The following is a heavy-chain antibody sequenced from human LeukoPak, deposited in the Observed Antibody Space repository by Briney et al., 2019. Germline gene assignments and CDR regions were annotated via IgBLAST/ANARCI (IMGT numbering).Heavy chain of an antibody. CDR3: VASMTTWGTFDI. Sequence: AGGSLRLSCAASGFTFSNHAMSWVRQAPGKGLEWVSAISGSGGSTYYADSVKGRFTISRDNSKNTLYLQMNSLRDEDTAVYYCVASMTTWGTFDIWGQGTMVTVSS. CDR1: GFTFSNHA. V-gene: IGHV3-23*01. D-gene: IGHD6-19*01. J-gene: IGHJ3*02. CDR2: ISGSGGST.